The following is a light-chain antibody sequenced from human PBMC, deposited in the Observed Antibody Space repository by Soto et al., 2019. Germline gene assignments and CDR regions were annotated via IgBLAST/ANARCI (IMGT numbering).Light chain of an antibody. Sequence: QSALTQPASVSGSPGQSITVSCIGTSSDVGGYNFVSWYQQHPGKAPKLMIHDVSNRPSGVSNRFSGSKSGNTASLTISGLQAEDEAYYYCSSYASSNTQVFGEGTKVTVL. CDR2: DVS. CDR1: SSDVGGYNF. J-gene: IGLJ2*01. V-gene: IGLV2-14*03. CDR3: SSYASSNTQV.